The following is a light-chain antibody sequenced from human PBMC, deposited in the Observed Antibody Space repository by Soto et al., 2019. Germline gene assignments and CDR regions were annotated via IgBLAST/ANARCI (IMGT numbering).Light chain of an antibody. J-gene: IGKJ3*01. CDR2: GTS. Sequence: QLAQAPSSLSASVGDRGTITCRASQDISRYLAWYQQKAGKAPKLLIYGTSTLQSGVPSRFSAFGSGTEFTLTISSLQPEDFATYHCQQLQRTPFTFGPGTTVDV. CDR3: QQLQRTPFT. CDR1: QDISRY. V-gene: IGKV1-9*01.